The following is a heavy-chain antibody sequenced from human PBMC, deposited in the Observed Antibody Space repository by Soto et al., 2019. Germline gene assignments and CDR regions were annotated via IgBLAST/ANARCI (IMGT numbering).Heavy chain of an antibody. J-gene: IGHJ6*02. D-gene: IGHD6-19*01. CDR3: ARLTRGEQWLVKYYYYGMDV. CDR1: GGSFSCYY. Sequence: SETLSLTCAVYGGSFSCYYWSWIRQPPGKGLEWIGEINHSGSTNYNPSLKSRVTISVDTSKNQFSLKLSSVTAADTAVYYCARLTRGEQWLVKYYYYGMDVWGQGTTVTVSS. CDR2: INHSGST. V-gene: IGHV4-34*01.